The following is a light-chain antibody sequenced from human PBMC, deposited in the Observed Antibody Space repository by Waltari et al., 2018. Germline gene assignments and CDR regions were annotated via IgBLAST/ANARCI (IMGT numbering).Light chain of an antibody. J-gene: IGLJ2*01. V-gene: IGLV6-57*01. CDR1: SGSIASNY. CDR2: EDN. Sequence: NFMLTQPHSVSESPGKTVTISCTRSSGSIASNYVQWYQQRPGSSPTTVIYEDNQRPSGVPDRFSGSIDSSSNSASLTISGLKTEDGADYYCQSYDSSGVVVFGGGTKLTVL. CDR3: QSYDSSGVVV.